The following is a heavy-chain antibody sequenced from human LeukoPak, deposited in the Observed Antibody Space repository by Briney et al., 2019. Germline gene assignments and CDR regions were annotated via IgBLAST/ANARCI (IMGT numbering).Heavy chain of an antibody. CDR2: ISSSSSYI. J-gene: IGHJ4*02. D-gene: IGHD6-13*01. CDR1: GFTFSSYS. CDR3: ARGIAAASFDY. V-gene: IGHV3-21*01. Sequence: PGGSLRLSCAASGFTFSSYSMNWVRQAPGKGLEWVSSISSSSSYIYYAHSVKGRFTISRDNAKNSLYLQMNSLRAEDTAVYYCARGIAAASFDYWGQGTLVTVSS.